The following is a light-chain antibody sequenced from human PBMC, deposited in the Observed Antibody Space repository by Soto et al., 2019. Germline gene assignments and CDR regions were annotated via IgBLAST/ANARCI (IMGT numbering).Light chain of an antibody. Sequence: QSALTQPPSASGSPGQSVTISCTGTRSDVGGYNYVSWYQQHPGKAPKLIIYEVAKRPSGVPDRFSGSKSGNTASLTVSGLQAEDEGDYYCSSYTTIKTVVFGGGTKLTVL. CDR2: EVA. CDR3: SSYTTIKTVV. V-gene: IGLV2-8*01. J-gene: IGLJ2*01. CDR1: RSDVGGYNY.